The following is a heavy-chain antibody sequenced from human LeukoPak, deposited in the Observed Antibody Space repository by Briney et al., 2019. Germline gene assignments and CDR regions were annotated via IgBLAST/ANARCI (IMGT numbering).Heavy chain of an antibody. J-gene: IGHJ5*02. CDR3: ATGRNGNVWFDP. Sequence: EASVKVSCKTSGYITSHYMHWVRQAPGKGLEWMGGFDPEDGETIYAQKFQGRVTMTEDTSTDTAYMELSSLRSEDTAVYYCATGRNGNVWFDPWGQGTLVTVSS. V-gene: IGHV1-24*01. D-gene: IGHD4-23*01. CDR1: GYITSHY. CDR2: FDPEDGET.